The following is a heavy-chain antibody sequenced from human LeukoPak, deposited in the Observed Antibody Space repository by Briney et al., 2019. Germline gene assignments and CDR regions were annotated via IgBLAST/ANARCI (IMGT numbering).Heavy chain of an antibody. Sequence: SETLSLTCTVSGGSISSYYWSWIRQPPGKGLEWIGYIYYSGSTNYNPSLKSRVTISVDTSKNQFSLKLSSVTAADTAVYYCARGNEYQLLTYYYYMDVWGKGTTVTVSS. J-gene: IGHJ6*03. CDR1: GGSISSYY. V-gene: IGHV4-59*01. D-gene: IGHD2-2*01. CDR3: ARGNEYQLLTYYYYMDV. CDR2: IYYSGST.